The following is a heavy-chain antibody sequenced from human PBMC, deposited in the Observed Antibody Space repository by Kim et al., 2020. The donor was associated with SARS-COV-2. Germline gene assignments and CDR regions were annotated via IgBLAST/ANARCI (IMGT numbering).Heavy chain of an antibody. J-gene: IGHJ4*02. CDR1: GGTFSSYA. CDR2: IIPIFGTA. CDR3: ARGTSPTTVVTAFDY. V-gene: IGHV1-69*13. Sequence: SVKVSCKASGGTFSSYAISWVRQAPGQGLEWMGGIIPIFGTANYAQKFQGRVTITADESTSTAYMELSSLRSEDTAVYYCARGTSPTTVVTAFDYWGQGTLVTVSS. D-gene: IGHD4-17*01.